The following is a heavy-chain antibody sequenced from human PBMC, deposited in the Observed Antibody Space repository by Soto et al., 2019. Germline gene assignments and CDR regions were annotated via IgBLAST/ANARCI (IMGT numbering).Heavy chain of an antibody. Sequence: EVQLLESGGGLVQPGGSLRLSCAASGFTFSSYAMNWVRQASGKGLEWVSGISGSSDSTYYADSVKGRFTISRDNSKNTLYLQMNSLRAEDTAVYYCARDSRYYDFWSGYYDNWFDPWGQGTLVTVSS. CDR1: GFTFSSYA. CDR2: ISGSSDST. J-gene: IGHJ5*02. V-gene: IGHV3-23*01. CDR3: ARDSRYYDFWSGYYDNWFDP. D-gene: IGHD3-3*01.